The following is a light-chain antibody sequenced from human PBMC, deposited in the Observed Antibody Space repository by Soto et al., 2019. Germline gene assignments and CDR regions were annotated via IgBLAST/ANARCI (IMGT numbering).Light chain of an antibody. CDR3: QQYDNSRT. J-gene: IGKJ1*01. V-gene: IGKV1-5*01. CDR2: DAS. Sequence: DIQMTQSPSTLSASVGDRVTITCRASQSISSWLAWYQQKPGKAPKLLIYDASSLESGVPSRFSGSGSGTEFTLTISSLQPDDFAMYYCQQYDNSRTFGQGTKV. CDR1: QSISSW.